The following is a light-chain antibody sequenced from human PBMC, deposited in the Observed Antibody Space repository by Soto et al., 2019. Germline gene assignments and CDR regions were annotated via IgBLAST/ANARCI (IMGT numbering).Light chain of an antibody. J-gene: IGKJ1*01. CDR1: QSISDT. Sequence: EIVMTQSLATLSVSPGGRATLSCRASQSISDTLAWYQQKPGQAPRLLIYGASRRATGFPARFSGSGSGTDFTLPISSLQSEDFAVYYCQQYDNWPWTFGQGTKVEI. CDR2: GAS. CDR3: QQYDNWPWT. V-gene: IGKV3-15*01.